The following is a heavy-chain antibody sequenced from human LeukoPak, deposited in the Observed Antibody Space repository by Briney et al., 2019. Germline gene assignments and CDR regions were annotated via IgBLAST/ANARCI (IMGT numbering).Heavy chain of an antibody. CDR3: ARDSAGTTPYYYMDV. Sequence: GASVKVSCKASGYTFTGYYMHWVRQAPGQGLEWMGWINPNSCGTNYAQKFQGRVTMTRDTSISTAYMELSRLRSDDTAVYYCARDSAGTTPYYYMDVWGKGTTVTISS. D-gene: IGHD1-1*01. J-gene: IGHJ6*03. CDR1: GYTFTGYY. V-gene: IGHV1-2*02. CDR2: INPNSCGT.